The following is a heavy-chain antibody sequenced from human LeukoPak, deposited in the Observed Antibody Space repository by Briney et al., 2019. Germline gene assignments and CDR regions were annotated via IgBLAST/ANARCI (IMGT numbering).Heavy chain of an antibody. CDR3: ARLYYYDSSGSYYFDY. D-gene: IGHD3-22*01. CDR1: GGSISSYY. Sequence: SETLSLTCTVSGGSISSYYWSWIRQPPGKGLEWIRYIYYSGSTNYNPSLKSRVTISVDTSKNQFSLKLSSVTAADTAVYYCARLYYYDSSGSYYFDYWGQGTLVTVSS. V-gene: IGHV4-59*01. CDR2: IYYSGST. J-gene: IGHJ4*02.